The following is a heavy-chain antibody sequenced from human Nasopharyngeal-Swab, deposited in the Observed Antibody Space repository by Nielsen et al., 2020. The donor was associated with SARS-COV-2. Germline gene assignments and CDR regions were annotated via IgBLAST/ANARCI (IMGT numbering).Heavy chain of an antibody. CDR2: ISAYNGNT. V-gene: IGHV1-18*01. Sequence: VKVSCKASGYTFTSYGISWVRQAPGQGLEWMGWISAYNGNTNYAQKLQGRVTMTTDTSTSTAYMELRSLRSDDTAVYYCARDITIFGVVIINYGMDVWGQGTTVTVSS. J-gene: IGHJ6*02. CDR1: GYTFTSYG. CDR3: ARDITIFGVVIINYGMDV. D-gene: IGHD3-3*01.